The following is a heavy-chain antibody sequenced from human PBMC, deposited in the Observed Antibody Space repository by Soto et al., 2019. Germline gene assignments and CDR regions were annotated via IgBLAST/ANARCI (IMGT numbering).Heavy chain of an antibody. CDR3: AIVEAVAGLYTYPVFHV. V-gene: IGHV1-69*12. CDR1: GGTFSNYA. Sequence: QVQLVQSGAEVKKPGSSVKVSCKVSGGTFSNYAIDWVRLAPGHGLEWMGGIVPIFGTTYYTQKFQGRATIIADDSTPTAYLEMSSLRSEDTAIYYCAIVEAVAGLYTYPVFHVWCQGTAVTVSS. J-gene: IGHJ6*02. CDR2: IVPIFGTT. D-gene: IGHD6-19*01.